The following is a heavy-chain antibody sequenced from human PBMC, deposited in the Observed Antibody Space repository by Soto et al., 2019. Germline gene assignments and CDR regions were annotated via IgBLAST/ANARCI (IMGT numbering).Heavy chain of an antibody. J-gene: IGHJ6*02. V-gene: IGHV3-30*04. Sequence: GGSLRLSCAASEFMFSNFAMNGVRQSPGKGLEGVALISYGGRHKYYADSVKGRISISRDNSNNILYLQMSALRAEDTARYYCVKEGRDWNSRGSCDLWGRGTMVTVSS. CDR3: VKEGRDWNSRGSCDL. D-gene: IGHD1-1*01. CDR1: EFMFSNFA. CDR2: ISYGGRHK.